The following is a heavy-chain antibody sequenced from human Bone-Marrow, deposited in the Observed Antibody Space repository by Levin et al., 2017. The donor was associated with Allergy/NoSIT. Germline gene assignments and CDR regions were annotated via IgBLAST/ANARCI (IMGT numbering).Heavy chain of an antibody. J-gene: IGHJ4*02. CDR1: GFTFSRRW. CDR3: ARGDCSATSCLGY. D-gene: IGHD2-2*01. CDR2: INNDGSST. V-gene: IGHV3-74*01. Sequence: PSETLSLTCAASGFTFSRRWMHWVRQAPGKGLEWVSQINNDGSSTNYADSVKGRFTISRDNARNTLFLQISNLRAEDTAVYYCARGDCSATSCLGYWGQGTLVTVSS.